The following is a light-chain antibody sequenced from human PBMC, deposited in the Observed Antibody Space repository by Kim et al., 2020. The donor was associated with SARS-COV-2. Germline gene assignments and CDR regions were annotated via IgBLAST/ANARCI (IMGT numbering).Light chain of an antibody. J-gene: IGKJ2*01. Sequence: VSSGEKAPLTCRARQSVSSNLAWYQQRPGQAPRLLIYGASTRATGIPARFSGSGSGTEFTLTISSLQSEDFAVYYCQQYNNWTPYTFGQGTKLEI. CDR2: GAS. CDR3: QQYNNWTPYT. CDR1: QSVSSN. V-gene: IGKV3-15*01.